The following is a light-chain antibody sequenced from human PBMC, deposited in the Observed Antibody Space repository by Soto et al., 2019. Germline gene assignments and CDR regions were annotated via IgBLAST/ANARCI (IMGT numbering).Light chain of an antibody. CDR1: QSVSN. V-gene: IGKV3-20*01. CDR2: STS. J-gene: IGKJ1*01. CDR3: LQYGSSSRT. Sequence: VVVTQSPGTLSLSPGERATLSCRASQSVSNLAWYQQKPGQALRLLIFSTSNRATGVPDRFSGGGSGTDFTLTITGLEPEDVAVYYCLQYGSSSRTFGQGTRVEI.